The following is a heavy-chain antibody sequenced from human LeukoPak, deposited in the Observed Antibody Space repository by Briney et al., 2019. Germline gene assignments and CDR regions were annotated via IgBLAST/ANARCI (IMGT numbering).Heavy chain of an antibody. J-gene: IGHJ3*02. D-gene: IGHD4-17*01. CDR3: ARPRDYGDYDAFDI. Sequence: ASVKVSCKASGYTFTDYFVHWVRQAPGQGLEWMGWVNPNSGGTNYAQKFQGRVTMTRDTSISTAYMELSRLRFDDTTVYYCARPRDYGDYDAFDIWGQGTMVTVSS. CDR2: VNPNSGGT. V-gene: IGHV1-2*02. CDR1: GYTFTDYF.